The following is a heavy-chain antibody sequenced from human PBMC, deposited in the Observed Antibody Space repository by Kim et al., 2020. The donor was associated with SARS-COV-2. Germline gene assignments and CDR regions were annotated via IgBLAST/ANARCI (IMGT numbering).Heavy chain of an antibody. CDR2: INPNSGGT. CDR1: GYTFTGYY. D-gene: IGHD2-15*01. J-gene: IGHJ4*02. V-gene: IGHV1-2*02. Sequence: ASVKVSCKASGYTFTGYYMHWVRQAPGQGLEWMGWINPNSGGTNYAQKFQGRVTMTRDTSISTAYMELSRLRSDDTAVYYCARDLSIVVVVAATPGYWGQGTLVTVSS. CDR3: ARDLSIVVVVAATPGY.